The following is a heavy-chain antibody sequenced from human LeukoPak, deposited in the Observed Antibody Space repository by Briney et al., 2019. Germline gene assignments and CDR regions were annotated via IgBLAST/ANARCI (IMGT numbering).Heavy chain of an antibody. D-gene: IGHD2-2*01. CDR2: INPIVGKT. CDR1: GYTFTTYY. V-gene: IGHV1-46*01. Sequence: ASVKVSCKASGYTFTTYYINWVRQAPGQGLEWMGIINPIVGKTIYAQQFQGRVTITGDTSTSTVYMELSSLRSEDTAVYYWASDGSDTKRSFDPWGQGTLVTVSS. CDR3: ASDGSDTKRSFDP. J-gene: IGHJ5*02.